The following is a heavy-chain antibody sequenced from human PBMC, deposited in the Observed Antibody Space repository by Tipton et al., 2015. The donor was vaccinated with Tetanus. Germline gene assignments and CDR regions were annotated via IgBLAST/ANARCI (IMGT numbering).Heavy chain of an antibody. CDR3: TRANHEFPKKGPFDS. CDR1: GASLRSGDYN. CDR2: NSDNGLS. J-gene: IGHJ4*02. D-gene: IGHD3-10*01. V-gene: IGHV4-61*08. Sequence: TLSLTCSVSGASLRSGDYNWSWIRQPPGKGLEWLAYNSDNGLSNSNYFLKSRITISRETSRNQFSLKLISVTAADTAVYYCTRANHEFPKKGPFDSWGQGTLVIVS.